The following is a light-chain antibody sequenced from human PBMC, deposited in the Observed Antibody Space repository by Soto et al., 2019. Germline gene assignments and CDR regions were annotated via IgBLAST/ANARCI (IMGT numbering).Light chain of an antibody. CDR1: SSNIGAGYD. V-gene: IGLV1-40*01. J-gene: IGLJ7*01. Sequence: QPVLTQPPSVSGAPGQRVTISCTGSSSNIGAGYDVHWYQQLPGTAPKLLIYGNSNRPSGVPDRFSGSKSGTSASLAITGLQAVDEADYYCQSYDSSLSSVFGGGTQLTVL. CDR2: GNS. CDR3: QSYDSSLSSV.